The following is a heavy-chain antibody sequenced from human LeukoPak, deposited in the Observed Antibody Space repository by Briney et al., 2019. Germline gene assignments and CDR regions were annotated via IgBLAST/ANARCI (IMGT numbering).Heavy chain of an antibody. CDR2: ISYDGSNK. J-gene: IGHJ6*02. Sequence: GGSLRLSCAASGFTFSSYAMHWVRQAPGKGLEWVAVISYDGSNKYYADSVKGRFTISRDNSKNTLYLQMNSLRAEDTAVYYCARDSSSSYYYYYGVDVWGQGTTVTVSS. V-gene: IGHV3-30-3*01. CDR1: GFTFSSYA. D-gene: IGHD6-6*01. CDR3: ARDSSSSYYYYYGVDV.